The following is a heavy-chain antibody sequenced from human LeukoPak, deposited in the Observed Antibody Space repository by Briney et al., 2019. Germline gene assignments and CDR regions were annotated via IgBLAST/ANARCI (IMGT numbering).Heavy chain of an antibody. D-gene: IGHD6-13*01. CDR2: IIPIFGTA. V-gene: IGHV1-69*06. CDR1: GGTFSSYA. Sequence: SVKVSCKASGGTFSSYAISWVRQAPGQGLEWMGGIIPIFGTANYAQKFQGRVTITADKSTSTAYMGLSSLRSEDTAVYYCARDLMGIAYRGAFYYWGQGTLVTVSS. CDR3: ARDLMGIAYRGAFYY. J-gene: IGHJ4*02.